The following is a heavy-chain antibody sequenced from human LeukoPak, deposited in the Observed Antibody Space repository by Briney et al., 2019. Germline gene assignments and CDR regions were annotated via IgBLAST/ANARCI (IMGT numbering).Heavy chain of an antibody. Sequence: GGSLRLSCAASGFSFSDYNMNWVRQAPGKALEWVSSITSTGTYIFYGDSVKGRFTISRDNARNSLYLQMNGLRPEDTAVYYCARDPYSGNYGPYYYYYMDVWGKGTTVTISS. CDR2: ITSTGTYI. CDR1: GFSFSDYN. D-gene: IGHD1-26*01. J-gene: IGHJ6*03. V-gene: IGHV3-21*04. CDR3: ARDPYSGNYGPYYYYYMDV.